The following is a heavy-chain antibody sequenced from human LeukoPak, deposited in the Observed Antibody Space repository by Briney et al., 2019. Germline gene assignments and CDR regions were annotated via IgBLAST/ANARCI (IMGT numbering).Heavy chain of an antibody. D-gene: IGHD6-25*01. V-gene: IGHV4-59*01. CDR2: MYYSGST. CDR3: ARGSGYFDD. CDR1: GGSIRSYY. J-gene: IGHJ4*02. Sequence: KPSETLSLTCNVSGGSIRSYYWSWIRQPPGKGLEWIGYMYYSGSTYYNPSLKSRVTISEDTSKNQFSLKLSSVTAADTAVYYCARGSGYFDDWGQGTLVTVSS.